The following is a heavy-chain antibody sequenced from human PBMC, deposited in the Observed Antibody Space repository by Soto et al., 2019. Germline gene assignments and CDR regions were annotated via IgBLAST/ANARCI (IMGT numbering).Heavy chain of an antibody. D-gene: IGHD3-3*01. Sequence: PGGSLRLSCAASGFTFSSYAMHWVSQAPGKGLEWVAVISYDGSNKYYADSVKGRFTISRDNSKNTLYLQMNSLRAEDTAVYYCARDQYYDFWSVYYRTRYYYYGMDVWGQGTTGTV. CDR1: GFTFSSYA. J-gene: IGHJ6*02. V-gene: IGHV3-30-3*01. CDR2: ISYDGSNK. CDR3: ARDQYYDFWSVYYRTRYYYYGMDV.